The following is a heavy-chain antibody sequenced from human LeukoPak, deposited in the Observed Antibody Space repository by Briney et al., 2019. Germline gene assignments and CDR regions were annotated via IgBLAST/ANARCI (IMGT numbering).Heavy chain of an antibody. V-gene: IGHV4-39*07. Sequence: PSETLSLTCTVSGGSISSSSYYWGWIRQPPGKGLEWIGSIYYSGSTYYNPSLKSRVTISVDTSKNQFSLKPSSVTAADTAVYYCARDQGPYGYYGSGTFDLWGRGTLVTVSS. CDR2: IYYSGST. CDR3: ARDQGPYGYYGSGTFDL. D-gene: IGHD3-10*01. CDR1: GGSISSSSYY. J-gene: IGHJ2*01.